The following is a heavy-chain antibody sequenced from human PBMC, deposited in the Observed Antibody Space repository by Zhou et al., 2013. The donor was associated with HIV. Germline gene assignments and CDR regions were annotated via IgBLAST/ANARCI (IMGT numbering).Heavy chain of an antibody. D-gene: IGHD4-4*01. V-gene: IGHV1-3*01. J-gene: IGHJ6*03. CDR3: ARAYSTAWKGGGFYYMDV. CDR2: INAGNGYT. Sequence: QDQLVQSGAEVKKPGASVKVSCKASGYTFTSYAMHWVRQAPGQRLEWMGWINAGNGYTNYAQSFQGRLTVTTETSTSTAYMELRSLRSDDTALYYCARAYSTAWKGGGFYYMDVWGKGTTVSVSS. CDR1: GYTFTSYA.